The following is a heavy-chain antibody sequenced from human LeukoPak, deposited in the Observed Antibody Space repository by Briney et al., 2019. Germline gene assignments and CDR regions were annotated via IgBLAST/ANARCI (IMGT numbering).Heavy chain of an antibody. Sequence: GSLRLSCVVSGFTFSDYAMSWVRRAPEKGLDWVSVISGSAHKIRYADSVKGRFTISRDNSENTVCLQMNNLRAEDTALYYCAGRPTGYSSGYVYWGQGAPVTVSS. D-gene: IGHD5-18*01. J-gene: IGHJ4*02. CDR1: GFTFSDYA. CDR2: ISGSAHKI. V-gene: IGHV3-23*01. CDR3: AGRPTGYSSGYVY.